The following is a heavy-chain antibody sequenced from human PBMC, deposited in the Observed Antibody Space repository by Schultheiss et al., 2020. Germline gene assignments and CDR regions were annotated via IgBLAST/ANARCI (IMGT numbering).Heavy chain of an antibody. CDR2: ISGSGGST. D-gene: IGHD5-12*01. CDR1: GFTFSSYA. J-gene: IGHJ4*02. Sequence: GGSLRLSCAASGFTFSSYAMSWVRQAPGKGLEWVSAISGSGGSTYYADSVKGRFTFSRDNSKNTLYLQMNSLRAEDTAVYYCAKRGYSGYESNWGQGTLVTVAS. V-gene: IGHV3-23*01. CDR3: AKRGYSGYESN.